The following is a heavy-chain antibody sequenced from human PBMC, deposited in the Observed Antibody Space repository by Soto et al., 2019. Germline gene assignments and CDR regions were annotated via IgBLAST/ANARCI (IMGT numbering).Heavy chain of an antibody. CDR3: AADLAPTDPYKGVDP. Sequence: QQQLVQSGPEVKKPGTSVKFSCKASGFTFGTSAIQWVRLARGQSLEWIGWIVVGSDNTDYAQKFQERATITRDMSTSTPYMELSSLSSEDTSVYYFAADLAPTDPYKGVDPWGQGTLVTVSS. D-gene: IGHD6-13*01. V-gene: IGHV1-58*02. CDR2: IVVGSDNT. J-gene: IGHJ5*02. CDR1: GFTFGTSA.